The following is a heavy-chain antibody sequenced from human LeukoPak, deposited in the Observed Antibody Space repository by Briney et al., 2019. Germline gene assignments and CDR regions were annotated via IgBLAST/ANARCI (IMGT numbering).Heavy chain of an antibody. J-gene: IGHJ4*02. CDR2: IYYSGST. D-gene: IGHD6-13*01. V-gene: IGHV4-61*01. CDR3: ARDMGIAAPHFRY. CDR1: GGSISSGSYY. Sequence: PSQTLSLTCTVSGGSISSGSYYWSWIRQPPGKGLEWIGYIYYSGSTNYNPSLKSRVTISVDTSKNQFSLKLSSVTAADTAVYYCARDMGIAAPHFRYWGQGTLVTVSS.